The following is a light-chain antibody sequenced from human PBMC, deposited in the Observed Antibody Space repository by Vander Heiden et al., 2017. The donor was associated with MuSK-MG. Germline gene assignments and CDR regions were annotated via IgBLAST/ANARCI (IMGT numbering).Light chain of an antibody. J-gene: IGKJ2*01. Sequence: EIVLTQSPATLSLSPGERATLPCRASQCVSSYLAWYQQKPGQAPRLLIYDASNRATGIPARFSGSGSGTDFTLTISSLEPEDFAVYYCQQRSNWPRYTFGQGTKLEIK. CDR2: DAS. V-gene: IGKV3-11*01. CDR1: QCVSSY. CDR3: QQRSNWPRYT.